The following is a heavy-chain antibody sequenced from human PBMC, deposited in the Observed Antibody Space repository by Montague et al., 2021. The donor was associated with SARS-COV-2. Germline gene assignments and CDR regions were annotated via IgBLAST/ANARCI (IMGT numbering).Heavy chain of an antibody. Sequence: SETLSLTCAVYGGSFSDNYWSWIRKPPGKGLEWIGEINHRGTSNYNPSLKSRVSISVDTSKNQFSLYLGSVTAADAGLYYCARDRQWPRERIYLDQWGQGILVTVSS. CDR1: GGSFSDNY. V-gene: IGHV4-34*01. J-gene: IGHJ4*02. CDR2: INHRGTS. D-gene: IGHD6-19*01. CDR3: ARDRQWPRERIYLDQ.